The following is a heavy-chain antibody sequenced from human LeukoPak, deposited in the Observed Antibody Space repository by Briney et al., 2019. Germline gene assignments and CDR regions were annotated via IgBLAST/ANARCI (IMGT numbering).Heavy chain of an antibody. J-gene: IGHJ4*02. Sequence: GGSLRLSCAASGFTFRNSAMSWVRQAPGKGLEWVAVIWYDGSNKDYADSVKSRFTISRDNSKNTLYLQMSGLRAEDTAVYYCATSAHIEVGTAPPPDYWGQGTLVTVTS. CDR1: GFTFRNSA. CDR2: IWYDGSNK. V-gene: IGHV3-33*08. CDR3: ATSAHIEVGTAPPPDY. D-gene: IGHD2-21*02.